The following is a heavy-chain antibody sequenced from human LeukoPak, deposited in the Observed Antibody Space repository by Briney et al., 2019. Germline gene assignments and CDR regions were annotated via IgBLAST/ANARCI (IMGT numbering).Heavy chain of an antibody. CDR3: ATGYYDILTGYDDFDI. CDR1: GYTLNEVS. J-gene: IGHJ3*02. V-gene: IGHV1-24*01. Sequence: ASVKLSCKVSGYTLNEVSMHWVRQAPGTGLEWMGGFDPEDGETIYAQKFQGRVTMTEDTYTDTAYMELYSLRSEDTAVYYCATGYYDILTGYDDFDIWGQGTRVTVSS. D-gene: IGHD3-9*01. CDR2: FDPEDGET.